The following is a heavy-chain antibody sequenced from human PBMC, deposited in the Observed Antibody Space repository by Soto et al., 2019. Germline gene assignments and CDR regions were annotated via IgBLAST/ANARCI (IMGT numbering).Heavy chain of an antibody. D-gene: IGHD6-19*01. CDR1: GFTFSSQA. V-gene: IGHV3-23*01. CDR2: ISASGGST. CDR3: ATPWRPQWLVPFDY. Sequence: GGSLRLSCAASGFTFSSQAMSWVRQAPGKGLEWVSTISASGGSTYYADSVKGRFTISRDSSENMLFLQMDSLRAEDTAVYYCATPWRPQWLVPFDYWGQGTLVTVSS. J-gene: IGHJ4*02.